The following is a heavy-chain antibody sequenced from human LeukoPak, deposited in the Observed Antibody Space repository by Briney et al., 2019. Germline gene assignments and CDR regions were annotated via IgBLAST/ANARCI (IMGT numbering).Heavy chain of an antibody. J-gene: IGHJ4*02. Sequence: KSSETLSLTCTVSGGSISSSSYYWGWIRQPPGKGLEWIGSIYYSGSTYYNPSLKSRVTISIDTSKNQFSLNLSSVTAADTAVYYCARAYSPPQWSPFDYWGQGTLVIVSS. CDR3: ARAYSPPQWSPFDY. CDR1: GGSISSSSYY. D-gene: IGHD6-13*01. CDR2: IYYSGST. V-gene: IGHV4-39*07.